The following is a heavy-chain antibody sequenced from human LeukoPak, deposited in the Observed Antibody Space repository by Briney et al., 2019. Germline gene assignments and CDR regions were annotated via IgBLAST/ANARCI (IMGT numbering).Heavy chain of an antibody. CDR2: IYNSGST. CDR3: VRAYDY. CDR1: GGFFSGSN. V-gene: IGHV4-34*01. J-gene: IGHJ4*02. Sequence: SETLSLTCAVYGGFFSGSNWSWIRQPPGKGLEWIGEIYNSGSTIYNPSLKSRVTISVDTSKNQFSLNLISVTAADTAVHYCVRAYDYWGQGTLVTVSS.